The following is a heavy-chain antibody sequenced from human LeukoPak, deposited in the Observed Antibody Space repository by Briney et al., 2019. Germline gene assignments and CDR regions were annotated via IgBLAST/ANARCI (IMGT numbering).Heavy chain of an antibody. CDR1: GFTFSSYA. CDR2: ISYDGSNK. J-gene: IGHJ4*02. CDR3: ARDPIAAAGHLDY. D-gene: IGHD6-13*01. Sequence: GGSLRLSCAASGFTFSSYAMHWVRQAPGKGLEWVAVISYDGSNKYYGDSVKGRFTISRDNSKNTLYLQMNSLRAEDTAVYYCARDPIAAAGHLDYWGQGTLVTVSS. V-gene: IGHV3-30-3*01.